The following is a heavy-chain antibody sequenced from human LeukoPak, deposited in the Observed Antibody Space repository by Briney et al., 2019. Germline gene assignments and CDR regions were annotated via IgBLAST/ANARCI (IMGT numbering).Heavy chain of an antibody. Sequence: SQTLSLTCTVSGGSISSGGYYWSWIRQHPGKGLEWIGYIYYSGSTYYNPSLKSRVTISVDTSKNQFSLKLSSVTAADTAVYYCATGKCGGDCHDAFDIWGQGTMVTVSS. CDR2: IYYSGST. CDR1: GGSISSGGYY. CDR3: ATGKCGGDCHDAFDI. J-gene: IGHJ3*02. D-gene: IGHD2-21*02. V-gene: IGHV4-31*03.